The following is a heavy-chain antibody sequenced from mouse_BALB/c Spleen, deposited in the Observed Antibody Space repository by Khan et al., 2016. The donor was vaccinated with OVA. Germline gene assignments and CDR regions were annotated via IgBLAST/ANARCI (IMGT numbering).Heavy chain of an antibody. Sequence: QIQLVQSGPELKKPGETVKISCKASGYTLTDYGLNWVKQAPGKDLQWMGWINTYTGEPTFADDFKGRFTFSLETSASTAYLQIINLKNEDTATYFCTRSQGNFLFAYWGQGTLVTASA. CDR1: GYTLTDYG. D-gene: IGHD2-1*01. V-gene: IGHV9-3-1*01. J-gene: IGHJ3*01. CDR2: INTYTGEP. CDR3: TRSQGNFLFAY.